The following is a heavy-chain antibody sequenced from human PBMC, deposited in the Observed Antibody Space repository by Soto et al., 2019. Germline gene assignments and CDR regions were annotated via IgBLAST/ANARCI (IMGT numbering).Heavy chain of an antibody. CDR3: ARISSVDPYGYVNGGLDV. D-gene: IGHD5-18*01. CDR2: FYHSGNS. J-gene: IGHJ6*02. Sequence: TSETLSLTCSVSGGSIRSYYWSWIRQSPEKGLEWIGYFYHSGNSNYNPSLKSRVTISVDTSKNQLSLGLRSVTAADTAVYFCARISSVDPYGYVNGGLDVWGQGTTVTVSS. V-gene: IGHV4-59*01. CDR1: GGSIRSYY.